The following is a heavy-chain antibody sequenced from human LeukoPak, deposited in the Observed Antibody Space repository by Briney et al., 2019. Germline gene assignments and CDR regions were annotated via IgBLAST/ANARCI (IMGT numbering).Heavy chain of an antibody. D-gene: IGHD5-18*01. CDR3: ATPTAPPGIQLGFPYFDY. CDR2: FDPEDGET. J-gene: IGHJ4*02. V-gene: IGHV1-24*01. Sequence: ASVKVSCKVSGYTLTELSMHWVRQAPGKGLEWMGGFDPEDGETIYAQKFQGRVTMTEDTSTDTAYMELSSLRSEDTAVYYCATPTAPPGIQLGFPYFDYGGQEPLVTVPS. CDR1: GYTLTELS.